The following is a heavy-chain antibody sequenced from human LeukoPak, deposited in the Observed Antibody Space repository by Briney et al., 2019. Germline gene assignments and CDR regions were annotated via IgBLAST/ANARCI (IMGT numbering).Heavy chain of an antibody. CDR1: GFTFRSYW. CDR3: AGWARYCSSGSCYSWFDP. V-gene: IGHV3-7*01. CDR2: MKLDGSEE. D-gene: IGHD2-15*01. Sequence: GGSLRLSCAASGFTFRSYWMSWVRQAPGKGLEGVANMKLDGSEEYYVDSVKGRFTISSDNAKNSLYLQMNSLGVDDTAVYYCAGWARYCSSGSCYSWFDPWGQGTLVTVSS. J-gene: IGHJ5*02.